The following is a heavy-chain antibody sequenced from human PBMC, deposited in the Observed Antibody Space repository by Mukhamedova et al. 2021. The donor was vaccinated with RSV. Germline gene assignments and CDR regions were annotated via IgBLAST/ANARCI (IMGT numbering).Heavy chain of an antibody. V-gene: IGHV3-48*01. J-gene: IGHJ3*02. CDR2: FSSSSSTT. D-gene: IGHD6-6*01. Sequence: GLEWVSYFSSSSSTTYYAESVKGRFTIPRDKAKNSLYLQMNSLRAEETAVDYCAGEYSSSSGRAFDILGPGAMVTGSS. CDR3: AGEYSSSSGRAFDI.